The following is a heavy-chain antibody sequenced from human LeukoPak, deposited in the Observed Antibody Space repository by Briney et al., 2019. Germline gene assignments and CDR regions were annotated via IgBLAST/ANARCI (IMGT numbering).Heavy chain of an antibody. CDR1: GFTLSSYG. CDR2: IRYDGSNK. CDR3: ATKPIVGATIDY. Sequence: GGSLRLSCAASGFTLSSYGMHWVRQAPGKGLEWVAYIRYDGSNKYYADPVKGRFTISRDISNNTLYLQMNSLRPEDTAVYYCATKPIVGATIDYWGQGTLVTVSS. V-gene: IGHV3-30*02. J-gene: IGHJ4*02. D-gene: IGHD1-26*01.